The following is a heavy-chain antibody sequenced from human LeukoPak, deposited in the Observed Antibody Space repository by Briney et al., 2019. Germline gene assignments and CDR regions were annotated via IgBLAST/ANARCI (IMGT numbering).Heavy chain of an antibody. CDR1: GFTFSNYW. CDR2: INKDGSET. V-gene: IGHV3-7*01. Sequence: GGSLRLPCVGSGFTFSNYWMAWIRHAPGRGLEWVANINKDGSETYYLDSVRGRFTISRDNAKNSLYLQMNTLGAEDTAVYYCVRELVVGPAEYFQNWGQGTLVTVSS. CDR3: VRELVVGPAEYFQN. J-gene: IGHJ1*01. D-gene: IGHD2-15*01.